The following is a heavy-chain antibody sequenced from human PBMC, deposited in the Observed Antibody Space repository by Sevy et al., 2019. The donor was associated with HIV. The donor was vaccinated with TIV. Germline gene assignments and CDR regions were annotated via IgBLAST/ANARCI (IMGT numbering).Heavy chain of an antibody. CDR1: GYSFTSYW. J-gene: IGHJ4*02. Sequence: GESLKISCKGSGYSFTSYWIGWVRQMPGKGLEWMGIIYPGDSDTRYSPSFQGQVTISADKSIGTAYLQWSSLKASDTAMYYCARRRIAVAGTRTYYFDYWGQGTLVTVSS. D-gene: IGHD6-19*01. V-gene: IGHV5-51*01. CDR2: IYPGDSDT. CDR3: ARRRIAVAGTRTYYFDY.